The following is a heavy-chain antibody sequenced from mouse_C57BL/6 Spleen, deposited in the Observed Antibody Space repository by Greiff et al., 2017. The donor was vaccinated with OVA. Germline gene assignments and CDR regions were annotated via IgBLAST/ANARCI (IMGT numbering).Heavy chain of an antibody. CDR2: INPNNGGT. Sequence: EVQLQQSGPELVKPGASVKMSCKASGYTFTDYNMHWVKQSHGKSLEWIGYINPNNGGTSYNQKFKGKATLTVNKSSSTAYMELRSLTSEDSAVYYCARSGYGPYYFDYWGQGTTLTVSS. CDR1: GYTFTDYN. D-gene: IGHD1-1*02. J-gene: IGHJ2*01. V-gene: IGHV1-22*01. CDR3: ARSGYGPYYFDY.